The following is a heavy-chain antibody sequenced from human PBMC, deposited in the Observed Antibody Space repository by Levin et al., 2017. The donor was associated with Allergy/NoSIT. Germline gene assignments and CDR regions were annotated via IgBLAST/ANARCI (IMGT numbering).Heavy chain of an antibody. J-gene: IGHJ4*02. D-gene: IGHD3-3*01. V-gene: IGHV1-46*01. Sequence: ASVKVSCRASGYTFTNYYIHWVRQAPGQGLEWMGVINPSGGGTSYAQKFQVRVTMTRDTSTSTVYMELSSLRSEDTAVYYCTRGGVVNRVGGPPEYWGQGTLVTVSS. CDR3: TRGGVVNRVGGPPEY. CDR1: GYTFTNYY. CDR2: INPSGGGT.